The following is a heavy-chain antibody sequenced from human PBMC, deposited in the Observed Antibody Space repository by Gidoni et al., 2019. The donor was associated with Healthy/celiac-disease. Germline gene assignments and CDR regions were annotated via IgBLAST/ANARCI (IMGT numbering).Heavy chain of an antibody. Sequence: EVQLVESGGGLVQPGRSLRLSCAASGFIFDDYAMHWVRQAPGKGLEWVSGISWNSGSIGYADSVKGRFTISRDNAKNSLYLQMNSLRAEDTALYYCAKDTGTAMVISIFDYWGQGTLVTVSS. CDR3: AKDTGTAMVISIFDY. V-gene: IGHV3-9*01. J-gene: IGHJ4*02. D-gene: IGHD5-18*01. CDR2: ISWNSGSI. CDR1: GFIFDDYA.